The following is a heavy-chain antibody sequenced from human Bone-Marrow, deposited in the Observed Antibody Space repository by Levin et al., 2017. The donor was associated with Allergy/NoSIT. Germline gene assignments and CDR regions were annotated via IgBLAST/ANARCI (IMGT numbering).Heavy chain of an antibody. CDR3: ARGYEGATPTEYYYYGMDV. V-gene: IGHV3-11*01. Sequence: GGSLRLSCAASGFTFSDYYMSWIRQAPGKGLEWVSYISSSGSTIYYADSVKGRFTISRDNAKNSLYLQMNSLRAEDTAVYYCARGYEGATPTEYYYYGMDVWGQGTTVTVSS. CDR2: ISSSGSTI. J-gene: IGHJ6*02. D-gene: IGHD1-26*01. CDR1: GFTFSDYY.